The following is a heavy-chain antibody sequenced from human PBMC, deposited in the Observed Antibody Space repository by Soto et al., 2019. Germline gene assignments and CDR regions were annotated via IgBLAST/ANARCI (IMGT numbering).Heavy chain of an antibody. V-gene: IGHV4-4*02. Sequence: SETLSLTCAVSGGSISSSNWWSWVRQPPGKGLERIGEIYHSGSTSYNPSLKSRVTISVDKSKNQFSLKLSSVTAADTAVYYCARRFFVDTAMEPFDYWGQGTLVTVSS. D-gene: IGHD5-18*01. J-gene: IGHJ4*02. CDR1: GGSISSSNW. CDR2: IYHSGST. CDR3: ARRFFVDTAMEPFDY.